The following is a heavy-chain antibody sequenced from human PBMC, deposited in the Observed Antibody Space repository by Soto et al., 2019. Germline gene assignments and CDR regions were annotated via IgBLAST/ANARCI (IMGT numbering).Heavy chain of an antibody. CDR1: GYTFTSYG. CDR2: ISAYNGNT. CDR3: ARDLTWLVLDY. V-gene: IGHV1-18*01. J-gene: IGHJ4*02. D-gene: IGHD6-19*01. Sequence: ASVKVSCKASGYTFTSYGISWVRQAPGQGLEWMGWISAYNGNTNYAQKLQGRVTMTTDTSTSTACMELRSLRSDDTAVYYCARDLTWLVLDYWGQGTLVTVSS.